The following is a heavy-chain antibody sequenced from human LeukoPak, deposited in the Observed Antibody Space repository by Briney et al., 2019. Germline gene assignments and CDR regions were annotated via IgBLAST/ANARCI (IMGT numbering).Heavy chain of an antibody. CDR2: INPNSGGT. CDR3: ARDLVRPGAFWSGYYTNYYYGMDV. D-gene: IGHD3-3*01. V-gene: IGHV1-2*02. CDR1: RYTFTGYY. J-gene: IGHJ6*02. Sequence: ASVKVSCKASRYTFTGYYMHWVRQAPGQGLEWMGWINPNSGGTNYAQKFQGRVTMTRDTSISTAYMELSSLRSEDTAVYYCARDLVRPGAFWSGYYTNYYYGMDVWGQGTTVTVSS.